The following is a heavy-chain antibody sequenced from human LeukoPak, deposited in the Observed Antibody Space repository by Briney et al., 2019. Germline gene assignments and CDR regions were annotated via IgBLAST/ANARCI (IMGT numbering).Heavy chain of an antibody. CDR2: IFTGGST. CDR1: EFTFNNYA. CDR3: ARHSVGSLDC. V-gene: IGHV3-66*04. D-gene: IGHD2-15*01. Sequence: GGSLRLSCAASEFTFNNYAMSWVRQAPGKGLEWVSVIFTGGSTNYTDSVKGRFTIARDNSKNTLYLQMNSLRVEDTAVYYCARHSVGSLDCWGQGTLVTVSS. J-gene: IGHJ4*02.